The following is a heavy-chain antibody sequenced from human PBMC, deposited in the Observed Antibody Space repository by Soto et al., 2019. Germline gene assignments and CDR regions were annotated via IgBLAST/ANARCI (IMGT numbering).Heavy chain of an antibody. CDR3: AKIESRFFYDSTGYYPFDY. D-gene: IGHD3-22*01. CDR1: GFAFSKYA. CDR2: LSGSGVST. J-gene: IGHJ4*02. V-gene: IGHV3-23*01. Sequence: GGSLRLYCVASGFAFSKYARPWVRQAPGKGLEWVSALSGSGVSTYYADSVMGRFTISRDNSKNTVYLQMNSLRAEDTAVYYCAKIESRFFYDSTGYYPFDYWGQGT.